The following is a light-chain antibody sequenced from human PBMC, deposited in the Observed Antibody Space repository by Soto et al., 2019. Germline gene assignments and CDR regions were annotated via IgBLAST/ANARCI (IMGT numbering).Light chain of an antibody. CDR1: QNIYYN. V-gene: IGKV3-15*01. Sequence: ILMTQSPATVSVSPGESATLSCRASQNIYYNVAWYQQRPGQAPRLLIYRASTRATGVPARFSGSGSGTEFTLTISSLHPEDFTVYSCLQYHNLWAFGQGTKVEI. CDR3: LQYHNLWA. J-gene: IGKJ1*01. CDR2: RAS.